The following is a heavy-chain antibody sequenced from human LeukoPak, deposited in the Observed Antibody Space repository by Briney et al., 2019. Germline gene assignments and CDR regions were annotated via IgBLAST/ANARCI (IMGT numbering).Heavy chain of an antibody. CDR1: GGSVSDYY. CDR2: IHYTGST. D-gene: IGHD3-10*01. Sequence: SETLSLTCTISGGSVSDYYWSWIRQSPGKGLECIGYIHYTGSTNYNPSLKSRVTISVETSKNQFSLKLKSVTAADTAVYYCARGGYYGSGNDFRFDPWGQGTLVTVSS. J-gene: IGHJ5*02. V-gene: IGHV4-59*02. CDR3: ARGGYYGSGNDFRFDP.